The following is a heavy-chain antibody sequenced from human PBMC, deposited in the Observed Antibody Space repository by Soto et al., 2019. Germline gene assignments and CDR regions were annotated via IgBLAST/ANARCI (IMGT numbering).Heavy chain of an antibody. V-gene: IGHV4-59*01. D-gene: IGHD6-19*01. CDR3: ARDTRRIAVAGTGWFDP. Sequence: PSETLSLTCTVSGGSISSYYWSWIRQPPGKGLEWIGYIYYSGSTNYNPSLKSRVTISVDTSKNQFSLKLSSVTAADTAVYYCARDTRRIAVAGTGWFDPWGQGTLVTVSS. J-gene: IGHJ5*02. CDR2: IYYSGST. CDR1: GGSISSYY.